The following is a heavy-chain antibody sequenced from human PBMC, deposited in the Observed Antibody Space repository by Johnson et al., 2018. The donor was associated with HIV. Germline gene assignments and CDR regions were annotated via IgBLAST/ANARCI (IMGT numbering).Heavy chain of an antibody. J-gene: IGHJ3*02. V-gene: IGHV3-23*04. D-gene: IGHD4-17*01. CDR3: ARGMTTVTNHDAFDI. CDR1: GFTFSSYG. CDR2: ISGSGGST. Sequence: VQLVESGGGLVQPGGSLRLSCAAPGFTFSSYGMHWVRQAPGKGLEWVSAISGSGGSTYYADSVKGRFTISRDNSKNTLYLQMNSLRAEDTAVYYCARGMTTVTNHDAFDIWGQGTMVTVSS.